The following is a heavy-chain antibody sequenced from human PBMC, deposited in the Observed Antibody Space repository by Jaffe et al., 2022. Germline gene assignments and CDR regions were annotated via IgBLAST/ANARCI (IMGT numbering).Heavy chain of an antibody. CDR3: AKGTSWVGAKYYFDY. V-gene: IGHV3-30*02. D-gene: IGHD1-26*01. CDR2: IRYDGSNK. Sequence: QVQLVESGGGVVQPGGSLRLSCAASGFTFSSYGMHWVRQAPGKGLEWVAFIRYDGSNKYYADSVKGRFTISRDNSKNTLYLQMNSLRAEDTAVYYCAKGTSWVGAKYYFDYWGQGTLVTVSS. CDR1: GFTFSSYG. J-gene: IGHJ4*02.